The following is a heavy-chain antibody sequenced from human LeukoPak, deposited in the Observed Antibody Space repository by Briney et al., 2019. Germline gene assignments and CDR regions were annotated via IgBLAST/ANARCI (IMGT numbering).Heavy chain of an antibody. CDR3: AKDWGETYTIDY. D-gene: IGHD3-16*01. CDR2: IPYDGISK. J-gene: IGHJ4*02. Sequence: PGGSLRLPCVASGFTFRRDAMHRVRQAPGKGLEWVSFIPYDGISKYYVDSVKGRFTISRDNSKNTVYLQMNSLRVEDTAVYYCAKDWGETYTIDYWGQGTLVSVSS. V-gene: IGHV3-30*02. CDR1: GFTFRRDA.